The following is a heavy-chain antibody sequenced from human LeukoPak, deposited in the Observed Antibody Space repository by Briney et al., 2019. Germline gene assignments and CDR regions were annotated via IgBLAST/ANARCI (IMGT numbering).Heavy chain of an antibody. V-gene: IGHV1-8*02. D-gene: IGHD6-13*01. CDR3: ARDMRGAAAADDAFDI. CDR2: MNPNSGDT. J-gene: IGHJ3*02. Sequence: ASVKVSCKASGYTFTSCDIKWMRQATGQGLQWMGWMNPNSGDTGYAQNFQGRISITRNTSISTAYMELSGLRSEDTAVYYCARDMRGAAAADDAFDIWGQGTMVTVSS. CDR1: GYTFTSCD.